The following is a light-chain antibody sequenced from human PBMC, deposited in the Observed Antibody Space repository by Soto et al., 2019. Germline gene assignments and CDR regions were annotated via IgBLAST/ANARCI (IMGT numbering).Light chain of an antibody. CDR2: GAS. J-gene: IGKJ2*01. CDR1: QTSSNF. Sequence: DIQMTQSPLSLSASVGDRVIITCRASQTSSNFLNWYQQKPWKAPKLLIYGASSLQSGVPSRFSGSGSGTDFTLTISSLQPEDFATYYCQQTYTTPYTFGQGTKLEIK. V-gene: IGKV1-39*01. CDR3: QQTYTTPYT.